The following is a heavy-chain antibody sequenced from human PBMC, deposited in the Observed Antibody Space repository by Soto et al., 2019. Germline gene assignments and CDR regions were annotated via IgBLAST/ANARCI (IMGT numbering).Heavy chain of an antibody. D-gene: IGHD6-13*01. Sequence: ASVKVSCKASGYTFTSYYMHWVRQAPGXGLEWMGIINPSGGSTSYAQKFQGRVTMTRDTSTSTAYMELSRLRSDDTAVYYCARDLGLIAAAGTAYYYYYCMDVGGKGTTVTVSS. CDR1: GYTFTSYY. CDR2: INPSGGST. J-gene: IGHJ6*04. CDR3: ARDLGLIAAAGTAYYYYYCMDV. V-gene: IGHV1-46*01.